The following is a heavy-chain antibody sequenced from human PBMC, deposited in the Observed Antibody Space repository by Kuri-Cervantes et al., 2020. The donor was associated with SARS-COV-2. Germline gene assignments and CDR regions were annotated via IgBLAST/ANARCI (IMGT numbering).Heavy chain of an antibody. CDR3: ARGGRGDGYNYAFDL. CDR2: INPNSGGT. D-gene: IGHD5-24*01. Sequence: ASVKVSCKASGYTFTSYDINWVRQAPGQGLEWMGWINPNSGGTNYAQKFQGRVTMTRDTSISTAYMELSRLRSDDTAVYYCARGGRGDGYNYAFDLWGQGTMVTVSS. J-gene: IGHJ3*01. V-gene: IGHV1-2*02. CDR1: GYTFTSYD.